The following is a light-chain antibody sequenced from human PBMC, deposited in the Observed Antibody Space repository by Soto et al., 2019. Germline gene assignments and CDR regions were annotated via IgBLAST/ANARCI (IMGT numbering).Light chain of an antibody. V-gene: IGLV2-8*01. Sequence: QSALTQPPYASGSPGQSVTISCTGSSSDVGGYNYVSWYQQHPGKAPKLMIYEVSKRTSGVPDRLSGSKSGNTASLTVSGLQDEDEADYYCSSYGGSNTVVFGGGTKLTVL. CDR2: EVS. J-gene: IGLJ2*01. CDR3: SSYGGSNTVV. CDR1: SSDVGGYNY.